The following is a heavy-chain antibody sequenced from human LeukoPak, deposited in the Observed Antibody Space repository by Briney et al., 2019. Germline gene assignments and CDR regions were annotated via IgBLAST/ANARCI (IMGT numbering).Heavy chain of an antibody. CDR2: IYYIGTS. J-gene: IGHJ4*02. CDR3: ARHRSGSYIRYFDF. CDR1: GDSINTSNYF. D-gene: IGHD1-26*01. V-gene: IGHV4-39*01. Sequence: SETLSLTCTVSGDSINTSNYFWGWTRQSTGKGLEWIGNIYYIGTSDYNPSLKSRVTISIDTSKNQFSLNLRSVTAADTAFYYCARHRSGSYIRYFDFWGQGALVTVSS.